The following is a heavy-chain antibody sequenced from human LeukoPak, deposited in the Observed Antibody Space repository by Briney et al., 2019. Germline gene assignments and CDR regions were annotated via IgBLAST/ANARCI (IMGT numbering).Heavy chain of an antibody. CDR3: ARQVVITTGIDY. J-gene: IGHJ4*02. Sequence: GESLKISCKGSGYSFTSYWIGWVRKIPGKGRSWMGIIYPGDSDTRYSPSFQGQVTISADKSISTAYLQWSSLKASDTAMYYCARQVVITTGIDYWGQGTLVTVSS. D-gene: IGHD3-22*01. CDR2: IYPGDSDT. CDR1: GYSFTSYW. V-gene: IGHV5-51*01.